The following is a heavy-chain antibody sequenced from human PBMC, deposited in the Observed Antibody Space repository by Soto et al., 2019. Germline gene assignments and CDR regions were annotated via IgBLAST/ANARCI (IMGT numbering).Heavy chain of an antibody. V-gene: IGHV1-69*13. Sequence: GASVKVSCKAPADTFSSYAISWVRQAPGQGLEWMGGIIPIFGTANYAQKFQGRVTITADESTSTAYMELSSLRSEDTAVYYCAREGDYGEDYYYGMDVWGQGTTVTVSS. CDR1: ADTFSSYA. J-gene: IGHJ6*02. CDR2: IIPIFGTA. CDR3: AREGDYGEDYYYGMDV. D-gene: IGHD4-17*01.